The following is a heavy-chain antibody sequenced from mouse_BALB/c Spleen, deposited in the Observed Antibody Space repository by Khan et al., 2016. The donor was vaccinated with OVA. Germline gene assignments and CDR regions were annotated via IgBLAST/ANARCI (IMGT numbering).Heavy chain of an antibody. D-gene: IGHD2-10*02. CDR2: ISYSGNT. Sequence: EVQLQESGPGLMKPSQSLSLTCTVTGYSITSDYAWNWIRQFPGNKLEWMGYISYSGNTNYNPSLKSRISITRDTSHNPFFLQLNYENTEDTATYCWASVYGGDVDYWGQGTTLTVSS. V-gene: IGHV3-2*02. CDR3: ASVYGGDVDY. CDR1: GYSITSDYA. J-gene: IGHJ2*01.